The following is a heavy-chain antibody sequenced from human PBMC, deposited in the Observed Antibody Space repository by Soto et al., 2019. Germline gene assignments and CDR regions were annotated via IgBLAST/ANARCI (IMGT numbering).Heavy chain of an antibody. V-gene: IGHV4-39*02. CDR2: IYYSGST. D-gene: IGHD6-13*01. Sequence: SETLSLTCIVSGESISGTIYYWGWIRQPPGKGLEWIGSIYYSGSTYYNPSLKSRVTIPVDTSKNHFSLKLTSVTAADTAVYYCARPGGSGWFYFVSWGQGSQVTVSS. CDR3: ARPGGSGWFYFVS. CDR1: GESISGTIYY. J-gene: IGHJ4*02.